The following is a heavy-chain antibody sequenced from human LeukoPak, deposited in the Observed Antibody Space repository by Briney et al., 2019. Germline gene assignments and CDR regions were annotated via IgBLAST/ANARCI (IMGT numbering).Heavy chain of an antibody. Sequence: GGFLRLSCAASGFIFTNYFMSWVRQAPGKGLEWVASIKHDGSEKYYVDSVRGRFTISRDNTMNSLYLQMSSLRAEDTAVYYCATDRGWRTSGYYLYYFEYWGQGTLVTYSS. CDR3: ATDRGWRTSGYYLYYFEY. D-gene: IGHD3-3*01. CDR2: IKHDGSEK. V-gene: IGHV3-7*01. CDR1: GFIFTNYF. J-gene: IGHJ4*02.